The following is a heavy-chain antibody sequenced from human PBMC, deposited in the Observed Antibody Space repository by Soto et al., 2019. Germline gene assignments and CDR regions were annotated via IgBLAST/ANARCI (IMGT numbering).Heavy chain of an antibody. V-gene: IGHV3-11*06. CDR1: GFTFSDYY. D-gene: IGHD1-26*01. Sequence: NPGGSLRLSCAASGFTFSDYYMSWIRQAPGKGLEWVSYISSSSSYTNYADSVKGRFTISRDNAKNSLYLQMNSLRAEDTAVYYWARGGGQSGSPLDYWGQGTLVTVSS. CDR2: ISSSSSYT. J-gene: IGHJ4*02. CDR3: ARGGGQSGSPLDY.